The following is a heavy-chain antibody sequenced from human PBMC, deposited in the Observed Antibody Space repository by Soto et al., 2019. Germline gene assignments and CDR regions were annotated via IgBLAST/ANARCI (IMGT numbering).Heavy chain of an antibody. V-gene: IGHV3-30*03. J-gene: IGHJ4*02. CDR2: ISYDGTNK. Sequence: PVGSLRLSCGACGFTFSTYGMHLVRQAPGKGVECVALISYDGTNKYYGDSVKGRFNISRDNPHHTLYLQINSLSPEDTAVYYCAANSRNYWNHVDYWSRGTLVTVSS. CDR1: GFTFSTYG. CDR3: AANSRNYWNHVDY. D-gene: IGHD1-1*01.